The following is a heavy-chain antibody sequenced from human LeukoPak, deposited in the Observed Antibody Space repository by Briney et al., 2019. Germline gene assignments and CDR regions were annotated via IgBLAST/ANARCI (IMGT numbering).Heavy chain of an antibody. Sequence: ASVTVSFKASGGTFIIYGISWVRQAPGQGGEGMGRIIPIFGIANYAQKFQGRVTLTADKYTSTAYMELSSLRSEDTAVYYCATNSGYDRDGMDVWGQGTTVTVSS. CDR2: IIPIFGIA. D-gene: IGHD5-12*01. J-gene: IGHJ6*02. CDR3: ATNSGYDRDGMDV. CDR1: GGTFIIYG. V-gene: IGHV1-69*04.